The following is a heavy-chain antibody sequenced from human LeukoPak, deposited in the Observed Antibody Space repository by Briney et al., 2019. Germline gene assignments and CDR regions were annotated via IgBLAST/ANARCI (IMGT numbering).Heavy chain of an antibody. CDR3: ARGPSITMVRGGQWYYYMDV. V-gene: IGHV1-46*02. D-gene: IGHD3-10*01. CDR1: GGTFKNYA. Sequence: ASVKVSCKASGGTFKNYAISWVRQAPGQGLEWMGIINPSGGSTNYAQKFQGRVTMTRDTSTNTVYMELSSLRSEDTAVYYCARGPSITMVRGGQWYYYMDVWGKGTTVTISS. CDR2: INPSGGST. J-gene: IGHJ6*03.